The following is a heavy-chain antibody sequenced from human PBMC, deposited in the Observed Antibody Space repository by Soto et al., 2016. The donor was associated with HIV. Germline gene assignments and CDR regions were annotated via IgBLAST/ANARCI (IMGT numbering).Heavy chain of an antibody. V-gene: IGHV4-34*01. D-gene: IGHD3-3*01. CDR2: INHSGST. J-gene: IGHJ5*02. CDR3: ARVGVHYDFWIRWDWFDP. Sequence: QVQLQQWGAGLLKPSETLSLTCAVYGGSFSGYYWSWIRQPPGKGLEWIGEINHSGSTNYNPSLKSRVTISVDTSKIQFSLKLSSVTAADTAVYYCARVGVHYDFWIRWDWFDPWGQGSLVTVSS. CDR1: GGSFSGYY.